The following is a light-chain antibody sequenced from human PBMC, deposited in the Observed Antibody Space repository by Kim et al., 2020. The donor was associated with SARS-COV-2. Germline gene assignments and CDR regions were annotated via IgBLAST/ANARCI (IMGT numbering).Light chain of an antibody. CDR2: KAS. Sequence: CSSVGYTGTITCRASQSISTWLAWYQQKPGKAPEVLIYKASSLESEVPSRFSGSGSGTEFTLSISSLQPDDFATYYCQQYKSFPYTFGQGTKLEI. CDR3: QQYKSFPYT. V-gene: IGKV1-5*03. CDR1: QSISTW. J-gene: IGKJ2*01.